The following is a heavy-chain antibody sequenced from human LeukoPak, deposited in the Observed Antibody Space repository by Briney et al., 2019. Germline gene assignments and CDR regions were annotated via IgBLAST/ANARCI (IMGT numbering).Heavy chain of an antibody. V-gene: IGHV4-4*02. D-gene: IGHD2-2*03. CDR2: IYHSGST. J-gene: IGHJ4*02. CDR3: ARVGAGYCSSTSCYGGGDFDY. Sequence: SETLSLTCAVSGGSISSSNWWSWVRQPPGKGLEWIGEIYHSGSTNYNPSLKSRVTISVDKSKNQFSLKLSSVTAADTAVYYCARVGAGYCSSTSCYGGGDFDYWGQGTLVTVSS. CDR1: GGSISSSNW.